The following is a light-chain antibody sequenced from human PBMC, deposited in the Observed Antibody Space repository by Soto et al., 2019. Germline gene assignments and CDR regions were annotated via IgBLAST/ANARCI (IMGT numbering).Light chain of an antibody. CDR2: TAS. CDR1: QGINKF. CDR3: QQYESFPLT. Sequence: DIQMTQSPSSLSASVGDSVPITCRASQGINKFLAWFQQKPGTAPKSLISTASRLQSGAPSRFSGSGSGTHFTLTINNLQPEDFATYYCQQYESFPLTFGGGTRVEIK. V-gene: IGKV1-16*01. J-gene: IGKJ4*01.